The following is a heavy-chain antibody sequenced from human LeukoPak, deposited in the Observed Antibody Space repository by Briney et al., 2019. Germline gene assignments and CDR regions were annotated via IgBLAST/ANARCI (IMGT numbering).Heavy chain of an antibody. Sequence: GGSLRLSCVVSGFTFSSYTMNWVRQAPGMGLEWVSSISSGSIYIHYADSVKGRFTISRDNAKNSLYLQMNSLRAEDTAVYYCSSGSLSNSYYYGMDVWGQGTTVTVSS. CDR3: SSGSLSNSYYYGMDV. J-gene: IGHJ6*02. CDR2: ISSGSIYI. CDR1: GFTFSSYT. V-gene: IGHV3-21*01. D-gene: IGHD2-15*01.